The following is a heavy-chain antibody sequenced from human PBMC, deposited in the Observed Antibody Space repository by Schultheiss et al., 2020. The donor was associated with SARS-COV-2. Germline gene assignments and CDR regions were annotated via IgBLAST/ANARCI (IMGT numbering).Heavy chain of an antibody. J-gene: IGHJ5*02. CDR3: ARVRDGWESGSYVA. Sequence: SVKVSCKASGYTFTGYYMNWVRQAPGQGLEWMGGIIPIFGTANYAQKFQGRVTITADESTSTAYMELSSLRSEDTAVYYCARVRDGWESGSYVAWGQGTLVTVSS. CDR1: GYTFTGYY. V-gene: IGHV1-69*13. D-gene: IGHD1-26*01. CDR2: IIPIFGTA.